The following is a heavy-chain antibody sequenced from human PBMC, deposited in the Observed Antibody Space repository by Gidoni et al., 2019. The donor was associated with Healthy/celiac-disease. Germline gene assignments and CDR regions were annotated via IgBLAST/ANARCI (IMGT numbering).Heavy chain of an antibody. Sequence: EVQLVESGGGLVQPGGSLRLSCSASGFTFSSYAMHWVRQAPGKGLEYVSAISSNGGSTYYADSVKGRFTISRDNSKNTLYLQMSSLRAEDTAVYYCVNRPDGEDGYYFDYWGQGTLVTVSS. CDR2: ISSNGGST. CDR1: GFTFSSYA. V-gene: IGHV3-64D*06. J-gene: IGHJ4*02. CDR3: VNRPDGEDGYYFDY. D-gene: IGHD3-10*01.